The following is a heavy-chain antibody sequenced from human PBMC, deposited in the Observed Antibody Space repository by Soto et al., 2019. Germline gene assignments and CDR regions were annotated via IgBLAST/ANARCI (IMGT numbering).Heavy chain of an antibody. CDR3: ATHSWDH. Sequence: GGSLRLACAASGLTFSRADLSWVRQAPGKGLEWVSAISGSGGDIHYADSVKGRFTVSRDNPKNTLFLQMSSLRVEDTAIYYCATHSWDHWGQRTLVTGSS. CDR1: GLTFSRAD. CDR2: ISGSGGDI. J-gene: IGHJ4*02. V-gene: IGHV3-23*01.